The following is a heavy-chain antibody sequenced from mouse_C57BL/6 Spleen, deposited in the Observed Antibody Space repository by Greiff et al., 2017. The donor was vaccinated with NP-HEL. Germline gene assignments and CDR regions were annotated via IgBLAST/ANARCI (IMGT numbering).Heavy chain of an antibody. CDR2: IYPGDGDT. J-gene: IGHJ2*01. V-gene: IGHV1-82*01. Sequence: QVQLQQSGPELVKPGASVKISCKASGYAFSSSWMNWVKQRPGKGLEWIGRIYPGDGDTNYNGKFKGKATLTADKSSSTAYMQLSSLTSEDSAVYFCAREGRWFDYWGQGTTLTVSS. CDR1: GYAFSSSW. D-gene: IGHD2-3*01. CDR3: AREGRWFDY.